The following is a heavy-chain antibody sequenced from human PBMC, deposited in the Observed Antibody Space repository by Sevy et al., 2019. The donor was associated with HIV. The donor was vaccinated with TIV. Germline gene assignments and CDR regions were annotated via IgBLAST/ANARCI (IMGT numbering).Heavy chain of an antibody. J-gene: IGHJ4*02. CDR1: GFTFGNFA. V-gene: IGHV3-23*05. Sequence: GGSLRLSCAASGFTFGNFAMIWARQAPGKGLEWLSSIYHSGGTTYIVHSVKGRFTISRDNSKNTLYLQMDNLRADDTAIYYCAKSPTGSESKPDYWGQGTLVTVSS. D-gene: IGHD2-8*02. CDR3: AKSPTGSESKPDY. CDR2: IYHSGGTT.